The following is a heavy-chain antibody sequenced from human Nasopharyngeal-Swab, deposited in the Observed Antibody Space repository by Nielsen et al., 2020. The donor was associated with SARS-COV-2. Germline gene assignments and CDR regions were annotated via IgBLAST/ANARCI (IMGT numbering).Heavy chain of an antibody. D-gene: IGHD6-13*01. CDR3: ARHPGGGIAAAD. CDR1: GYGFTSYW. V-gene: IGHV5-10-1*01. Sequence: KVSCKGSGYGFTSYWISWVRQMPGKGLEWMGRIDPSDSYTNYSPSFQGHVTISADKSISTAYLQWSSLKASDTAMYYCARHPGGGIAAADWGQGTLVTVSS. CDR2: IDPSDSYT. J-gene: IGHJ4*02.